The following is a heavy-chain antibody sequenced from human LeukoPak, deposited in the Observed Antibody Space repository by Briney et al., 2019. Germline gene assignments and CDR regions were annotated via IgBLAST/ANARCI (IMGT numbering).Heavy chain of an antibody. CDR2: IYYSGST. D-gene: IGHD4-17*01. CDR3: ARHPYGDYVWFDP. V-gene: IGHV4-39*07. Sequence: PSGTLSLTCTVSGGSISSSSYYWGWIRQPPGKGLEWIGSIYYSGSTYYNPSLKSRVTISVDTSKNQFSLKLSSVTAADTAVYYCARHPYGDYVWFDPWGQGALVTVSS. J-gene: IGHJ5*02. CDR1: GGSISSSSYY.